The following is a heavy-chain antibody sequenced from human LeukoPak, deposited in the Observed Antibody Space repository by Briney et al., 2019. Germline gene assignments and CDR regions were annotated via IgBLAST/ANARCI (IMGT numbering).Heavy chain of an antibody. CDR2: INQNGITT. V-gene: IGHV3-74*01. J-gene: IGHJ5*02. D-gene: IGHD3-3*01. Sequence: GGSLRLSCAASGFIFRNYWMHWVRQAPGKGLVWVARINQNGITTTYTDSVKGRFTISRDNAKNTLYLQTNSLRAEDTAVYYCAKERYDFWSGFRNWFDPWGQGTLVTVSS. CDR1: GFIFRNYW. CDR3: AKERYDFWSGFRNWFDP.